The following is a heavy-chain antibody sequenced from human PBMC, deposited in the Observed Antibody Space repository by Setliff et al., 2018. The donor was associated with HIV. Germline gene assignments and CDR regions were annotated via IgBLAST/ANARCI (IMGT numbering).Heavy chain of an antibody. V-gene: IGHV5-51*01. J-gene: IGHJ3*02. CDR1: GYTFTNYW. CDR2: IYPGDSDT. Sequence: PGESLKLSCKGSGYTFTNYWVGWVRQMPGKGLECMGIIYPGDSDTRYSPSFQGQVTISADRSLSTAYLPWSSLKASDTAMYFCARHPPSWNYVGEGAFDIWGRGTRVTVSS. CDR3: ARHPPSWNYVGEGAFDI. D-gene: IGHD1-7*01.